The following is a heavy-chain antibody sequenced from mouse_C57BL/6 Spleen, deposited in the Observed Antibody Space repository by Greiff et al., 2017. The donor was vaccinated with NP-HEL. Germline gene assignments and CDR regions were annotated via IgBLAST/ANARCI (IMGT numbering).Heavy chain of an antibody. J-gene: IGHJ4*01. CDR2: INPNNGGT. V-gene: IGHV1-26*01. Sequence: EVQLQQSGPELVKPGASVKISCKASGYMFTDYYMNWVKQSHGKSLEWIGDINPNNGGTSYNQKFKGKATLTVDKSSSTAYMELRSLTSEDSAVYYCARWGDDAMDYWGQGTSVTVSS. D-gene: IGHD2-12*01. CDR1: GYMFTDYY. CDR3: ARWGDDAMDY.